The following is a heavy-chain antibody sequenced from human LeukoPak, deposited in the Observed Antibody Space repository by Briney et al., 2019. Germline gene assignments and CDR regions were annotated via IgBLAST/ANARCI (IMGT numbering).Heavy chain of an antibody. Sequence: SETLSLTCTVSGAAISNYYWSWIRQPPGKGLEWIGYIQYSGSANLNPSLKSRVTISLDTSKNQFSLKLSSVTAADTALYYCARGVYYYLSWGQGTLVTVSS. CDR3: ARGVYYYLS. CDR1: GAAISNYY. J-gene: IGHJ4*02. CDR2: IQYSGSA. D-gene: IGHD3-16*01. V-gene: IGHV4-59*01.